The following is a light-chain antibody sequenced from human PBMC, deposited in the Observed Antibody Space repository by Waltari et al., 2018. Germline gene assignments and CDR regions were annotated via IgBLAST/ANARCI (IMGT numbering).Light chain of an antibody. CDR2: SNN. CDR3: AAWDDSLSGFYV. J-gene: IGLJ1*01. CDR1: SSNIGSHY. V-gene: IGLV1-47*02. Sequence: QSVLTQPPSASGTPGQRVTISCSGSSSNIGSHYVYWYQQLPGPAPKLLTYSNNQRPSGVPDRFSGSKSGTSASLAISGLRSEDEADYYCAAWDDSLSGFYVFGTGTKVTVL.